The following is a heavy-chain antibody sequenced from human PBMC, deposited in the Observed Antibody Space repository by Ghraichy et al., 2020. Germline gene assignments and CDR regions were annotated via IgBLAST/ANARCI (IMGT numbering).Heavy chain of an antibody. D-gene: IGHD1-26*01. J-gene: IGHJ4*03. CDR3: VRSCGWVLDH. Sequence: GGSLRLSCAASGFILSDFSMHWVRQAPGEGPEWVSLISQNGSAKYYVDSVKGRFTISRDNAKNSLHLEMTSLRVEDTARYYCVRSCGWVLDHWGHRNLVPVS. CDR1: GFILSDFS. CDR2: ISQNGSAK. V-gene: IGHV3-7*01.